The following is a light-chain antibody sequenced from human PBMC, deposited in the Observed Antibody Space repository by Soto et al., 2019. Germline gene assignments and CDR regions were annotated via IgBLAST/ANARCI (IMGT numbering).Light chain of an antibody. Sequence: EMVLTQSPGTLSLSPGERATLSCRASQTVTSNRLAWYQQKPGQAPRLLIYGASRRATGIPDRFSGSGSGTDFTLTISRLEPEDFAVYYCQKYGRLPSGFAFGPGTTLDTK. J-gene: IGKJ3*01. V-gene: IGKV3-20*01. CDR3: QKYGRLPSGFA. CDR1: QTVTSNR. CDR2: GAS.